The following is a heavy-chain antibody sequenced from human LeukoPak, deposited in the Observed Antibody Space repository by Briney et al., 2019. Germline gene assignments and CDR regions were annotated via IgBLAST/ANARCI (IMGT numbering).Heavy chain of an antibody. V-gene: IGHV3-30-3*01. CDR2: ISYDGSDK. CDR3: ARDWGRRYSSGWYGDFDY. D-gene: IGHD6-19*01. Sequence: GGSLRLSCAASGFTFSSYAMSWVRQAPGKGLEWVAVISYDGSDKYYADSVKGRFTISRDNSKNTLYLQMNSLRPEDTAVYYCARDWGRRYSSGWYGDFDYWGQGTLVTVSS. J-gene: IGHJ4*02. CDR1: GFTFSSYA.